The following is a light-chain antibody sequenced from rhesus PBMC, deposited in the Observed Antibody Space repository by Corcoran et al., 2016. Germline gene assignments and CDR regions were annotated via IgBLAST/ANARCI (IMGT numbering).Light chain of an antibody. V-gene: IGKV1-74*01. CDR1: ENVNNY. CDR3: QQHHTTPRT. Sequence: DIQMTQSPSSLSASVGDRVTITCRASENVNNYLNWYQQKPGKAPKLLIYKASTLQSGVPSRISGSGSGTEFTLPISSLQPEDVATYYCQQHHTTPRTFGLGTKVEI. J-gene: IGKJ1*01. CDR2: KAS.